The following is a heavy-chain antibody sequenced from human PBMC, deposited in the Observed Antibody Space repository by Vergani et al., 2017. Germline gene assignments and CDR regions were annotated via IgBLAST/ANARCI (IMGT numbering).Heavy chain of an antibody. CDR3: ARDPHRDYYGSGTFDP. CDR1: GGSISSGSYY. Sequence: QVQLQESGPGLVKPSQTLSLTCTVSGGSISSGSYYWSWIRQPAGKGLEWIGRIYTSGSTNYNPSLKSRVTISVDTSKNQFSLKLSSVTAADTAVYYCARDPHRDYYGSGTFDPWGQGTLVTVSS. V-gene: IGHV4-61*02. CDR2: IYTSGST. D-gene: IGHD3-10*01. J-gene: IGHJ5*02.